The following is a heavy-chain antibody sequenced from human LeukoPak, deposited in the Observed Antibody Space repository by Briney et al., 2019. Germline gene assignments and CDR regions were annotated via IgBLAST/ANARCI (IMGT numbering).Heavy chain of an antibody. D-gene: IGHD2-2*01. CDR2: IYTSGST. Sequence: SETLSLTCTVSGGSISSYYWSWIRQPAGKGLEWIGRIYTSGSTNYNPSLKSRVTMSVDTSKNRFSLKLSSVTAADTAVYYCARGPRVVPAAKRTSNWFDPWGQGTLVTVSS. CDR1: GGSISSYY. V-gene: IGHV4-4*07. CDR3: ARGPRVVPAAKRTSNWFDP. J-gene: IGHJ5*02.